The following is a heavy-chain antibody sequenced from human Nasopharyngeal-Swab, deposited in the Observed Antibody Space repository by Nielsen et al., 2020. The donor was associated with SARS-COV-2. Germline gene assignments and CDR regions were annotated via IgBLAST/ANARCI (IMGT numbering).Heavy chain of an antibody. Sequence: SETLSLTCAVSGGSISSGGYSWSWIRQPPGKGLEWIGYIYHSGSTYYNPSLKSRVTISVDRSKNQFSLKLSSVTAADTAVYYCARGRLVVVPAAISHRWFDPWGQGTLVTVSS. CDR3: ARGRLVVVPAAISHRWFDP. J-gene: IGHJ5*02. CDR1: GGSISSGGYS. V-gene: IGHV4-30-2*01. D-gene: IGHD2-2*01. CDR2: IYHSGST.